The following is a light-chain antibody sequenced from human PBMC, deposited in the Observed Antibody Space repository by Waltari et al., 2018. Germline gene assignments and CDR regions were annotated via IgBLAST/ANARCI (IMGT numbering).Light chain of an antibody. CDR1: QSIGNR. CDR3: QQYSNELYT. J-gene: IGKJ2*01. V-gene: IGKV1-5*03. CDR2: KAS. Sequence: DIQMTQSPSTLSASVGDRVTITCRASQSIGNRLAWDHQKPGKAPKLMIQKASSLESGVPSRFSGSGSGTEFTLTVSSLQPDDLATYFCQQYSNELYTFGQGTKLEIK.